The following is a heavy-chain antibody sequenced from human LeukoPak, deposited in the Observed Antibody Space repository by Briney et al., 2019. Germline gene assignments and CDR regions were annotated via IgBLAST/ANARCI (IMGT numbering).Heavy chain of an antibody. CDR1: GFTFSSYE. CDR3: ARERIAVAGTVTNWFDP. J-gene: IGHJ5*02. V-gene: IGHV3-21*01. D-gene: IGHD6-19*01. Sequence: GGSLRLSCAASGFTFSSYEMNWVRQAPGKGLEWVSSISSSSSYIYYADSVKGRFTISRDNAKNSLYLQMNSLRAEDTAVYYCARERIAVAGTVTNWFDPWGQGTLVTVSS. CDR2: ISSSSSYI.